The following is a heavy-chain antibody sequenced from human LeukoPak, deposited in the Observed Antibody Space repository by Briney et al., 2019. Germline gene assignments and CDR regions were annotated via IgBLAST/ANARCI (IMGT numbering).Heavy chain of an antibody. V-gene: IGHV4-34*01. CDR1: GGSFSGYY. Sequence: SETLSLTCAVYGGSFSGYYWSWLRQPPGKGLKWIGEINPSGSTNYNPSLKSRVTISVDTSKNQFSLTLSSVTAADTAVYYCARHDDFWSGLDYWGQGTLVTVSS. J-gene: IGHJ4*02. CDR2: INPSGST. CDR3: ARHDDFWSGLDY. D-gene: IGHD3-3*01.